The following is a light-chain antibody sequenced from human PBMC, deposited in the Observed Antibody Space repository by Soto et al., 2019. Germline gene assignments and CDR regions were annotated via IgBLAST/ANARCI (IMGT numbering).Light chain of an antibody. CDR1: SSDVGAYNF. CDR2: DVS. V-gene: IGLV2-14*03. CDR3: TSHTSSGSLV. J-gene: IGLJ1*01. Sequence: QSALIQPASVSGSPGQSITISCTGTSSDVGAYNFVSWYQQHPGKAPKLMIYDVSNRPSGVSNRISGSKSGNTASLTISGLQAEDEADYYCTSHTSSGSLVFGTGTKLTVL.